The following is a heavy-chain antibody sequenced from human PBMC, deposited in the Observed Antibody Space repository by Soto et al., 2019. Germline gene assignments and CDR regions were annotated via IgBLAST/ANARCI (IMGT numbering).Heavy chain of an antibody. Sequence: QVQLQESGPGLVKPSETLSLTCSVSGGSISGHYWTWIRQSPGKGLEWIGYIFYSGSTNNNPSLKSRVTISVDTSKNQFSLKMSSVTAADTAVYYCARVGSSGWSPDYWGRGTLVTVSS. J-gene: IGHJ4*02. CDR3: ARVGSSGWSPDY. CDR2: IFYSGST. V-gene: IGHV4-59*11. D-gene: IGHD6-19*01. CDR1: GGSISGHY.